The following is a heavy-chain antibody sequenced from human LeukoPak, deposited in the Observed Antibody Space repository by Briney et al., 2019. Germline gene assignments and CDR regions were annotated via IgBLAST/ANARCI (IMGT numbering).Heavy chain of an antibody. J-gene: IGHJ4*02. Sequence: GASVKVSCKASGYTFTGYYMHWVRQAPGQGLEWMGWINPNSGGTNYAQKFQGRVTMTRDTSISTAYMELSRLRSDDTAVYYCARVSDYYDSSGYYYGHPPHFDYWGQGTLVTVSS. CDR2: INPNSGGT. CDR1: GYTFTGYY. CDR3: ARVSDYYDSSGYYYGHPPHFDY. V-gene: IGHV1-2*02. D-gene: IGHD3-22*01.